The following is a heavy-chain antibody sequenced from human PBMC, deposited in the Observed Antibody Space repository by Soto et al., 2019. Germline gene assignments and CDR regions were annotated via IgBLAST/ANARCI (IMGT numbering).Heavy chain of an antibody. CDR1: GFTFSSYS. D-gene: IGHD3-16*02. Sequence: GGSLRLSCAASGFTFSSYSMNWVRQAPGKGLEWVSYISSSSSTIYYADSVKGRFTISRDNAKNSLYLQMSSLRDEDTAVYYCARDIGEIRDYYYGMDVWGQGTTVTVSS. V-gene: IGHV3-48*02. CDR3: ARDIGEIRDYYYGMDV. CDR2: ISSSSSTI. J-gene: IGHJ6*02.